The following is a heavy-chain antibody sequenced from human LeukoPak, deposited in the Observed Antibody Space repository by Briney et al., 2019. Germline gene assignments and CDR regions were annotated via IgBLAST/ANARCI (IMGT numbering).Heavy chain of an antibody. V-gene: IGHV4-59*08. D-gene: IGHD1-7*01. CDR2: IYYSGST. CDR3: ARRVGYNWNYAPYFDY. Sequence: NPSETLSLTCTVSGGSISSYYWSWLRQPPGKGLEWIGYIYYSGSTNYNPSLKSRVTISVDTSKNQFSLKLSSVTAADTAVYYCARRVGYNWNYAPYFDYWGQGTLVTVSS. CDR1: GGSISSYY. J-gene: IGHJ4*02.